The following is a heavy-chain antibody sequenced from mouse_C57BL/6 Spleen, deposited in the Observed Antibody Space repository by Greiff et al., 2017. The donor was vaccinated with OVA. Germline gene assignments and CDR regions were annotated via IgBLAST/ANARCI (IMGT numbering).Heavy chain of an antibody. CDR3: ARKDYYYGSSFAY. Sequence: VQLQQSGPGLVQPSQSLSITCTVSGFSLTSYGVHWVRQSPGKGLEWLGVIWSGGSTDYNAAFISRLSISKDNSKSQVFFKMNSLQADDTAIYYCARKDYYYGSSFAYWGQGTLVTVSA. CDR2: IWSGGST. V-gene: IGHV2-2*01. D-gene: IGHD1-1*01. J-gene: IGHJ3*01. CDR1: GFSLTSYG.